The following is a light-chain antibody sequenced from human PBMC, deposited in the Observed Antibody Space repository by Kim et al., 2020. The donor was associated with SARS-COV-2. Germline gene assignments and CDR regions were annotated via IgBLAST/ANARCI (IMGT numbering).Light chain of an antibody. Sequence: GQSIGVTCTSTSRDVGGHSYGSWYQQHTRKAPTRMIYDVRKRPTEVSNRFSRAKAGDTASLTISGLQAEDEADYNCSTYTSISTDGFGTGTRVTVL. CDR2: DVR. J-gene: IGLJ1*01. CDR3: STYTSISTDG. CDR1: SRDVGGHSY. V-gene: IGLV2-14*03.